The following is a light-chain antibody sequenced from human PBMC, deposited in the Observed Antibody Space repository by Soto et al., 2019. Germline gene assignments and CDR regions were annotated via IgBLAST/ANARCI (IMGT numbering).Light chain of an antibody. J-gene: IGLJ3*02. CDR2: GNS. CDR3: QSYDSSLYRV. CDR1: SSNIGAGYD. Sequence: QSVLTQPPSVSGAPGQRVTISCTGSSSNIGAGYDVHWYQQLPGTAPKLLIYGNSNRPSGVPDRFSGSKSGTSASLAITGLQAEDEADYYCQSYDSSLYRVFGGGTKVTVL. V-gene: IGLV1-40*01.